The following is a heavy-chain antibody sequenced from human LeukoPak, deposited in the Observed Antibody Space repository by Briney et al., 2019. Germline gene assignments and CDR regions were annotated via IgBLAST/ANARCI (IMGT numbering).Heavy chain of an antibody. V-gene: IGHV3-30*04. J-gene: IGHJ4*02. CDR1: GFPFSSYA. CDR2: ISYDGSNK. Sequence: GRSLRLSCAASGFPFSSYAMHWVRQAPGKGLEWVAVISYDGSNKYYADSVKGRFTISRDNSKNTLYLQMNSLRAEDTAVYYCTRGFAGTTFSIDYWGQGTLVTVSS. CDR3: TRGFAGTTFSIDY. D-gene: IGHD1-1*01.